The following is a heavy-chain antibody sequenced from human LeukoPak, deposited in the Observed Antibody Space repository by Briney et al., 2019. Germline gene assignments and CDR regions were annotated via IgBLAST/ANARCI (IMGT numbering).Heavy chain of an antibody. V-gene: IGHV3-21*01. CDR3: ARESRTGTFDY. J-gene: IGHJ4*02. CDR1: GFTFSSYS. CDR2: ISSSSSYI. Sequence: PGGSLRLSCAASGFTFSSYSMNWVRQAPGKGLEWVSSISSSSSYIYYADSVKGRSTISRDNAKNSLYLQMNSLRAEDTAVYYCARESRTGTFDYWGQGTLVTVSS. D-gene: IGHD1-1*01.